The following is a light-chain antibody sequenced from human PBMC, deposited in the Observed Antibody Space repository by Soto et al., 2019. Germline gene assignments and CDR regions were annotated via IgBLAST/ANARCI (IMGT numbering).Light chain of an antibody. CDR1: QSVKTF. Sequence: IVLTQSPATLSLSPGERATLSCRASQSVKTFLVWYQQRPGQAPRLLIHDASHRAAGIPARFSGSGFGTDFPLTISSLGPEDAAVCYCKQRSNWPPITLGQGTRLEIK. CDR2: DAS. CDR3: KQRSNWPPIT. V-gene: IGKV3-11*01. J-gene: IGKJ5*01.